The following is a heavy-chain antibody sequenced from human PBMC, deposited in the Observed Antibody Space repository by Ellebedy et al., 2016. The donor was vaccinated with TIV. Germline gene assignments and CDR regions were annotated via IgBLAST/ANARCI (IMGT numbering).Heavy chain of an antibody. CDR2: IVSSGRET. CDR1: GFTFSSHW. Sequence: GESLKISXAASGFTFSSHWMTWVRQAPGKGLEWVATIVSSGRETYYADPLKGRFTISRDNAMNLVYLQMNSLSVEDTAVYYCTRDGSEWSRDYWGQGTLVTVSS. D-gene: IGHD3-3*01. J-gene: IGHJ4*02. CDR3: TRDGSEWSRDY. V-gene: IGHV3-21*06.